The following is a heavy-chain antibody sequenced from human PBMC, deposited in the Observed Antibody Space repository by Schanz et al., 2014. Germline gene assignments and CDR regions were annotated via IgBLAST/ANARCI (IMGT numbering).Heavy chain of an antibody. CDR2: IIPILGIA. J-gene: IGHJ4*02. Sequence: QVQLVQSGAEVKKPGSSMKVSCKASGGTFNSYTINWVRQAPGQGLEWMGRIIPILGIANYAQKFQGRVTITADRSTSTAYMELSRLKSDDAAVYYCARAFGGYDPAGALDYWGQGTLXTVSS. D-gene: IGHD5-12*01. CDR3: ARAFGGYDPAGALDY. V-gene: IGHV1-69*02. CDR1: GGTFNSYT.